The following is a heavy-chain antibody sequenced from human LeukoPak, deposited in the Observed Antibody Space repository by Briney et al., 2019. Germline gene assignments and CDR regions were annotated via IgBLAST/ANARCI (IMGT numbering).Heavy chain of an antibody. CDR3: AIMTTVTHFDY. D-gene: IGHD4-17*01. CDR1: GGSISSGGYY. V-gene: IGHV4-31*03. J-gene: IGHJ4*02. CDR2: IYYSGST. Sequence: TSETLSLTCTVSGGSISSGGYYWSWIRQHPGKGLEWIGYIYYSGSTYYNPSPKSRVTISVDTSKNQFSLKLSSVTAADTAVYYCAIMTTVTHFDYWGQGTLVTVSS.